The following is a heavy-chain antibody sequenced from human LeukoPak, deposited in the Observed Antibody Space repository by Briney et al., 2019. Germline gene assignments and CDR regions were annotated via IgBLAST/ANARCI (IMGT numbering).Heavy chain of an antibody. CDR1: GGTFSIYA. CDR2: IIPIFGTA. CDR3: ARDSRGPDGDSD. Sequence: SVNVSCKASGGTFSIYAISWVRQAPGQGLEWMGGIIPIFGTANYAQKFQGRVTITADESTSTAYMELSSLRSEDTAVYYCARDSRGPDGDSDWGQGTLVTVSS. D-gene: IGHD4-17*01. V-gene: IGHV1-69*01. J-gene: IGHJ4*02.